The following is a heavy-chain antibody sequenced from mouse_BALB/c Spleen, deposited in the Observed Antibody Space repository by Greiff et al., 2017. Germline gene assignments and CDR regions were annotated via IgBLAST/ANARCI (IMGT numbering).Heavy chain of an antibody. J-gene: IGHJ2*01. Sequence: VQLVESGAELMKPGASVKISCKATGYTFSSYWIEWVKQRPGHGLEWIGEILPGSGSTNYNEKFKGKATFTADTSSNTAYMQLSSLTSEDSAVYYCARRRPSYLPDYWGQGTTLTVSS. CDR2: ILPGSGST. CDR1: GYTFSSYW. CDR3: ARRRPSYLPDY. V-gene: IGHV1-9*01. D-gene: IGHD5-5*01.